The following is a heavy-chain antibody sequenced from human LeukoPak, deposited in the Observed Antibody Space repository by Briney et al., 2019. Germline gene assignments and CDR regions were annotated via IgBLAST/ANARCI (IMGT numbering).Heavy chain of an antibody. CDR3: ALNTVAAAGDS. CDR1: GFTFSSYA. Sequence: HPGGSLRLSCAASGFTFSSYAMSWVRQAPGKGLEWVANIKPDGSDEYYVDSVKGRFTISRDNAKALVYLQMTGLRAGDTAMYYCALNTVAAAGDSWSQGTLVTVSS. J-gene: IGHJ4*02. D-gene: IGHD6-13*01. CDR2: IKPDGSDE. V-gene: IGHV3-7*01.